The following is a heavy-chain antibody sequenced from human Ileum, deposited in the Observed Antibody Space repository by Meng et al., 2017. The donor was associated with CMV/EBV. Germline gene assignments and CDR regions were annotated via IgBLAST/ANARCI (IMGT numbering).Heavy chain of an antibody. J-gene: IGHJ4*02. CDR2: MSYSGSA. CDR3: ARATNLVPLGYYFDY. D-gene: IGHD3-16*01. Sequence: SETLSLTCTVSGGAIRSNNYYWGWIRQPPGKGLEWIGSMSYSGSADYDPSLRSRVTMSRDTSNNQFSLRLSSMTAADTAVYYCARATNLVPLGYYFDYWAQGTLVTVSS. V-gene: IGHV4-39*07. CDR1: GGAIRSNNYY.